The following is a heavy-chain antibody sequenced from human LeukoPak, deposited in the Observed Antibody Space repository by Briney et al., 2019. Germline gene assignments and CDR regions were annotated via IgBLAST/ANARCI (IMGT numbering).Heavy chain of an antibody. CDR3: ARHGLDYGDFRRGWFDP. Sequence: GESPKISCKGSGYSFSTYWIGWVRQMPGKGLEWMGIIESGDSDTRLSPSFQGQVTISADKSISTAYLQWSSLKASDTAMYYCARHGLDYGDFRRGWFDPWGQGTLVTVSS. V-gene: IGHV5-51*01. J-gene: IGHJ5*02. D-gene: IGHD4-17*01. CDR1: GYSFSTYW. CDR2: IESGDSDT.